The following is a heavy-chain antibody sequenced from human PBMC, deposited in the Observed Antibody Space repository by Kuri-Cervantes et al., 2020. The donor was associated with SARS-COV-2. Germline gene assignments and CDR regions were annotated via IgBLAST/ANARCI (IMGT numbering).Heavy chain of an antibody. Sequence: GGSLRLSCKASGGTFSSYAISWVRQAPGQGLEWMGRIIPIFGTANYAQKFQGRVTITADESTSTAYMELSSLRSEDTAVYYCARDQVSAAAGTGGSDYWGQGTLVTVSS. J-gene: IGHJ4*02. CDR3: ARDQVSAAAGTGGSDY. V-gene: IGHV1-69*15. D-gene: IGHD6-13*01. CDR2: IIPIFGTA. CDR1: GGTFSSYA.